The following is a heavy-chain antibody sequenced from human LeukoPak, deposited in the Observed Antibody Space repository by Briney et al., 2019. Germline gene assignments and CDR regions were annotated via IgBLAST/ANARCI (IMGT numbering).Heavy chain of an antibody. J-gene: IGHJ6*02. Sequence: SEALSLTCAVYGGSLCEYHWSAGRQPPREGLGWVGDIYYRGSANYNPSLKSRVTISVDKSKNQFYLKLRSVADADTAVYYCERGSYYYDSSGYYYYYYGMDVWGQGTTVTVSS. CDR1: GGSLCEYH. D-gene: IGHD3-22*01. CDR3: ERGSYYYDSSGYYYYYYGMDV. CDR2: IYYRGSA. V-gene: IGHV4-59*01.